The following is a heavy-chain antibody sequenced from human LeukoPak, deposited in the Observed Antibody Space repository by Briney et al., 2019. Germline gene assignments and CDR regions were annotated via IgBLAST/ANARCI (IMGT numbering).Heavy chain of an antibody. V-gene: IGHV5-10-1*01. D-gene: IGHD6-19*01. CDR3: ARHGGGRSDY. CDR1: GYSFSSYW. J-gene: IGHJ4*02. CDR2: IDPSDSNT. Sequence: GESLKISCKGSGYSFSSYWINWVRQMPGKGLEWMGRIDPSDSNTNFSPSFQGHVTISADKSISTAYLQWSSLKASDTAMYYCARHGGGRSDYWGQGTLVTVSS.